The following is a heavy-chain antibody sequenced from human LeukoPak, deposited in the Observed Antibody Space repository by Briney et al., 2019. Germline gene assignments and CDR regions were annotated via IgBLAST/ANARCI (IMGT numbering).Heavy chain of an antibody. CDR3: ARDLCSTSCHGYLGWFDP. Sequence: GGSLRLSCAASGFTFSSYGMHWVRQAPGKGLEWVAVIWYDGSNKYYADSVKGRFTISRDNSKNTLYLQMNSLRAEDTAVYYCARDLCSTSCHGYLGWFDPWGQGTLVTVSS. CDR2: IWYDGSNK. CDR1: GFTFSSYG. J-gene: IGHJ5*02. V-gene: IGHV3-33*01. D-gene: IGHD2-2*01.